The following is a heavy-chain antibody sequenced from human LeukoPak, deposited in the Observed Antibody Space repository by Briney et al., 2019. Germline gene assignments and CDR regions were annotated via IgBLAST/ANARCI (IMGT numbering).Heavy chain of an antibody. CDR2: IKSKSHGETI. CDR3: AKDLRSSSEDYYYYYGMDV. V-gene: IGHV3-15*01. CDR1: GFTFSDAW. Sequence: GSLRLSCAASGFTFSDAWMNWVRQAPGKGLEWVGRIKSKSHGETIDYAAPVKGRFTISRDDSENTLYLQMNSLRAEDTAVYYCAKDLRSSSEDYYYYYGMDVWGQGTTVTVSS. D-gene: IGHD3-16*02. J-gene: IGHJ6*02.